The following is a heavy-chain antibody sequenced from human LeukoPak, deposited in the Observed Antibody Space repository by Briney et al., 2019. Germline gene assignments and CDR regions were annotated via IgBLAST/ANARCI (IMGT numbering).Heavy chain of an antibody. CDR2: IYYSGST. CDR3: VRAARYYWFDP. V-gene: IGHV4-61*01. Sequence: PSETLSLTCTVSGDSVSSGSHYWSWIRQPPGKGLEWIGYIYYSGSTNYNPSLMSRVTISIDTSKNQFSLKLSSVTAADTAVYYCVRAARYYWFDPWGQGTLVTVSS. J-gene: IGHJ5*02. D-gene: IGHD1-14*01. CDR1: GDSVSSGSHY.